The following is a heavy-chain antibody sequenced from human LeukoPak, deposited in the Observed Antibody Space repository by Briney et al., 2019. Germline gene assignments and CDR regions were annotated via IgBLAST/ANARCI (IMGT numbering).Heavy chain of an antibody. CDR1: GYTFTSYG. V-gene: IGHV1-18*01. CDR2: ISPYNGNT. D-gene: IGHD6-13*01. J-gene: IGHJ6*03. CDR3: ARVEYSSSWLYYYYMDV. Sequence: ASVQVSCKASGYTFTSYGFSWVRQAPGQGLEWMGWISPYNGNTNYAQKFQGRVTITADKSTSTAYMELSSLRSEDTAVYYCARVEYSSSWLYYYYMDVWGKGTTVTVSS.